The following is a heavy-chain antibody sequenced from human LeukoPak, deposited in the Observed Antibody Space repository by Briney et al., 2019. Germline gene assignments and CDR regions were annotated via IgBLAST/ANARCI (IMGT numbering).Heavy chain of an antibody. CDR2: ISGSGGST. CDR1: GFTFSSYA. V-gene: IGHV3-23*01. CDR3: AKEALTGYSSSEYFQH. Sequence: QAGGSLRLSCAASGFTFSSYAMSWVRQAPGKGLEWVSAISGSGGSTYYADSVKGRFTISRDNSKNTLYLQMNSLRAEDTAVYYCAKEALTGYSSSEYFQHWGQGTLVTVSS. D-gene: IGHD6-13*01. J-gene: IGHJ1*01.